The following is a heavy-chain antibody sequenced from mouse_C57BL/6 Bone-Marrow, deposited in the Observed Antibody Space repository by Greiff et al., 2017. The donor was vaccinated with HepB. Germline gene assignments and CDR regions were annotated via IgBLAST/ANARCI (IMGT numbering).Heavy chain of an antibody. D-gene: IGHD4-1*01. CDR2: SRNKANDYTT. Sequence: EVKVVESGGGLVQSGRSLRLSCATSGFTFSDFYMEWVRQAPGKGLEWIAASRNKANDYTTEYSASVKGRFIVSRDTSQSILYLQMNALRAEDTAIYYCARVANWDYYYAMDYWGQGTSVTVSS. V-gene: IGHV7-1*01. CDR1: GFTFSDFY. CDR3: ARVANWDYYYAMDY. J-gene: IGHJ4*01.